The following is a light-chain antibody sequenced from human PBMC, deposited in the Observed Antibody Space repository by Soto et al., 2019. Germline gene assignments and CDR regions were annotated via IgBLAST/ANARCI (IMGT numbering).Light chain of an antibody. CDR2: WAS. Sequence: DIVMTQSPDSLAVSLGERATINCKSSQSVLYSSNNKNYLAWYQQKPGQPPKALIYWASTRESGVPDRFSGSGSGTDFTLTINSLQAEDVAVYYCQQYYTTPWTFGQGTKV. V-gene: IGKV4-1*01. J-gene: IGKJ1*01. CDR3: QQYYTTPWT. CDR1: QSVLYSSNNKNY.